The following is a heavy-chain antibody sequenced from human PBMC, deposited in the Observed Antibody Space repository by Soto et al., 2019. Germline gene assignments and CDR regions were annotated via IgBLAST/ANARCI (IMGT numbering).Heavy chain of an antibody. CDR3: GRGRSGQIVVFY. D-gene: IGHD5-12*01. J-gene: IGHJ4*02. V-gene: IGHV1-2*02. Sequence: ASVKVSCKASGYTFTGYYMHWVRQAPGQGLEWMGWINPNSGGTTYAQKFQGRVTMTRDTSITTVYMELSNLSPDDTAVYYCGRGRSGQIVVFYWAQGTPVTVSS. CDR2: INPNSGGT. CDR1: GYTFTGYY.